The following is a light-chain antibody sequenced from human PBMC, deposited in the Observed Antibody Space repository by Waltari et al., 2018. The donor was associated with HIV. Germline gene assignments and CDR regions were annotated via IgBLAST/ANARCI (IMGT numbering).Light chain of an antibody. Sequence: DIVMTQSPDSLAVSLGERATINCKSSQSVLYSSNNNNYVAWYQQKPGQPPKLLIYWASTRESGVPDRFSGSGSATDFTFTISSLQAEDVAVYYCQQYYSTPYSFGQGTKLEIK. CDR1: QSVLYSSNNNNY. J-gene: IGKJ2*03. CDR2: WAS. V-gene: IGKV4-1*01. CDR3: QQYYSTPYS.